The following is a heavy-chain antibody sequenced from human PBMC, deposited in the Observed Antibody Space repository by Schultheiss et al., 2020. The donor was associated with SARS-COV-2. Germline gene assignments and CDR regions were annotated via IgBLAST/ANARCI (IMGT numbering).Heavy chain of an antibody. CDR2: ISAYNGNT. Sequence: ASVKVSCKASGYTFTSYGISWVRQAPGQGLEWMGWISAYNGNTNYAQKLQGRVTMTTDTSTSTAYMELRNLRSDDTAVYYCARAHRNSGWYDPNYFDYWGQGTLVTVSS. CDR3: ARAHRNSGWYDPNYFDY. CDR1: GYTFTSYG. J-gene: IGHJ4*02. D-gene: IGHD6-19*01. V-gene: IGHV1-18*01.